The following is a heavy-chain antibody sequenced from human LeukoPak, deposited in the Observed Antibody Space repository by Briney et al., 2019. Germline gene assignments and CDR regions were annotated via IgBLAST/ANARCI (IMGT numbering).Heavy chain of an antibody. CDR1: GFPFSDYY. D-gene: IGHD2-15*01. V-gene: IGHV3-23*01. CDR3: AKQLGYCSDGSCYFPY. J-gene: IGHJ4*02. CDR2: ISNNGGYT. Sequence: GRSLRLSCAASGFPFSDYYMCWVRQAPGKGLEWVSAISNNGGYTYYADSVQGRFTISRDNSKSTLCLQMNSLRAEDTAVYYCAKQLGYCSDGSCYFPYWGQGTLVTVSS.